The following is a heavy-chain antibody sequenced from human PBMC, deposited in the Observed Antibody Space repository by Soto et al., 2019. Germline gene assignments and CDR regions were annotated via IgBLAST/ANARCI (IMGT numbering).Heavy chain of an antibody. CDR3: ARSITIFGVVALHEDYYYGMDV. CDR2: IIPIFGTA. D-gene: IGHD3-3*01. CDR1: GGTFSSYA. Sequence: QVQLVQSGAEVKKPGSSVKVSCTASGGTFSSYAISWVRQAPGQGLEWMGGIIPIFGTANYAQKFQGRVTITADESTSTAYMELSSLRSEDTAVYYCARSITIFGVVALHEDYYYGMDVWGQGTTVTVSS. V-gene: IGHV1-69*01. J-gene: IGHJ6*02.